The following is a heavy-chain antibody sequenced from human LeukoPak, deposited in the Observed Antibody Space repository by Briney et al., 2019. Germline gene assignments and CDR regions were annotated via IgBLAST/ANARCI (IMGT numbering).Heavy chain of an antibody. CDR1: GGPISSYY. Sequence: SETLSLTCTVSGGPISSYYWSWIRQPPGKGLEWIGYIYYSGSTNYNPSPKSRVTISVDTSKNQFSLKLSSVTAADTAVYYCARERPGSLDYWGQGTLVTVSS. V-gene: IGHV4-59*01. J-gene: IGHJ4*02. CDR3: ARERPGSLDY. CDR2: IYYSGST. D-gene: IGHD1-1*01.